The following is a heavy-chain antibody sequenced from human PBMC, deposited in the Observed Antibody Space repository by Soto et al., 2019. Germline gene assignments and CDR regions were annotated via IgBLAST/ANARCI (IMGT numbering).Heavy chain of an antibody. V-gene: IGHV1-69*02. Sequence: QVQLVQSGAEVKKPGSSVKVSCKASGGTFSSYTISWVRQAPGQGLEWKGRIFPVLGIANYAQKFQGRVTITADKSTSPAYMELRSLGSEDTVVYYCARGGYGRGSSCFDYWGQGTLVTVSS. D-gene: IGHD3-10*01. CDR1: GGTFSSYT. J-gene: IGHJ4*02. CDR3: ARGGYGRGSSCFDY. CDR2: IFPVLGIA.